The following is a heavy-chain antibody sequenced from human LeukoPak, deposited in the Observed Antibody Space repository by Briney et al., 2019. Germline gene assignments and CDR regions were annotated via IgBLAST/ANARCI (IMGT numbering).Heavy chain of an antibody. J-gene: IGHJ4*02. Sequence: GASVKVSCKASGYTFTSYGISWVRQAPGQGLEWMGGIIPIFGTANYAQKFQGRVTITADESTSTAYMELSSLRSEDTAVYYCATITGRYDYVWGSYRYTTFDYWGQGTLVTVSS. D-gene: IGHD3-16*02. CDR1: GYTFTSYG. CDR2: IIPIFGTA. CDR3: ATITGRYDYVWGSYRYTTFDY. V-gene: IGHV1-69*13.